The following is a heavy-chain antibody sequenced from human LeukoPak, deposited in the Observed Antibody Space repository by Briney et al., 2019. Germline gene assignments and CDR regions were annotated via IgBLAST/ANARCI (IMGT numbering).Heavy chain of an antibody. CDR1: GFTFSSYA. Sequence: GGPLRLSCAASGFTFSSYAMSWVRQAPGKGLEWVSAISGSGGSTYYADSVKGRFTISRDNSKNTLYLQMNSLRAEDTAVYYCAKASGYCSSTICPTFDYWGQGTLVTVSS. CDR3: AKASGYCSSTICPTFDY. D-gene: IGHD2-2*01. V-gene: IGHV3-23*01. J-gene: IGHJ4*02. CDR2: ISGSGGST.